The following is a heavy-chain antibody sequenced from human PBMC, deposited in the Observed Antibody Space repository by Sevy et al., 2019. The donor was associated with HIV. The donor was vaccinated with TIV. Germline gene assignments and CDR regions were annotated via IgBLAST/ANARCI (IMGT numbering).Heavy chain of an antibody. CDR2: IIPIFGTA. CDR3: AREVKGGVGYYYYYIDV. D-gene: IGHD3-10*01. V-gene: IGHV1-69*13. J-gene: IGHJ6*03. Sequence: ASLKVSCKASGGTFSSYAISWVRQAPGQGLEWMGRIIPIFGTANYAQKFQGRVTITADESTSTAYMELSSLRSEDTAVYYCAREVKGGVGYYYYYIDVWGKGTTVTVSS. CDR1: GGTFSSYA.